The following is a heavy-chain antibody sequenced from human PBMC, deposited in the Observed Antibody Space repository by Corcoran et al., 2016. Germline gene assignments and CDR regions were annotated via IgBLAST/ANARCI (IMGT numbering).Heavy chain of an antibody. CDR2: INPSGGST. J-gene: IGHJ4*02. D-gene: IGHD6-19*01. CDR1: GYTFTSYY. CDR3: ARGYSSGGYFDY. V-gene: IGHV1-46*01. Sequence: QVQLVQSGAEVKKTGASVTVSCTASGYTFTSYYMHWVRQAPGQGLEWMGIINPSGGSTSYAQKFQGRVTMTREQSTSTVYMELSSLRSGDTAVYYCARGYSSGGYFDYWGQGTLVTVSS.